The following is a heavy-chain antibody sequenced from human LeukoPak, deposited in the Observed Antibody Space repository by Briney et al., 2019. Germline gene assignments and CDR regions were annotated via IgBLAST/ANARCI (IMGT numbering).Heavy chain of an antibody. J-gene: IGHJ3*02. CDR1: GFTFSSYA. Sequence: GGSLRLSCAASGFTFSSYAIHWVRQAPGKGLQWVAVISYDGSNKYYADSVKGRFTISRDNSKNTLYLQMNSLRAEDTAVYYCAKGAPWELPGSFDIWGQGTMVTVSS. CDR2: ISYDGSNK. D-gene: IGHD1-26*01. CDR3: AKGAPWELPGSFDI. V-gene: IGHV3-30-3*01.